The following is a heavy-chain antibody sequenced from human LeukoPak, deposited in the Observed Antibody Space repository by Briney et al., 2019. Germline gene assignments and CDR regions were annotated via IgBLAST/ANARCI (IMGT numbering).Heavy chain of an antibody. CDR3: ASASVIRGIFYWS. CDR1: GSTVSNNY. Sequence: HPGGSLRLSCAASGSTVSNNYMTWVRQAPGKGLEWVSVIYNGGGAYYADSVRGRFTISRDTSKDTLYLQMNTLRAEDTAMYYCASASVIRGIFYWSWGQGTVVTVSS. D-gene: IGHD3-10*01. CDR2: IYNGGGA. J-gene: IGHJ5*02. V-gene: IGHV3-53*01.